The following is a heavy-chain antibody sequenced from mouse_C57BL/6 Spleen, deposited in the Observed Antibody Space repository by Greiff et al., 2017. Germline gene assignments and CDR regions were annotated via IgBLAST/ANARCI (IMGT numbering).Heavy chain of an antibody. J-gene: IGHJ3*01. CDR3: ARDSGVFAY. CDR2: ISDGGSYT. Sequence: EVKVVESGGGLVKPGGSLKLSCAASGFTFSSYAMSWVRQTPEKRLEWVATISDGGSYTYYPDNVKGRFTISRDNAKNNLYLQMSHLKSEDTAMYYCARDSGVFAYWGQGTLVTVSA. CDR1: GFTFSSYA. V-gene: IGHV5-4*01.